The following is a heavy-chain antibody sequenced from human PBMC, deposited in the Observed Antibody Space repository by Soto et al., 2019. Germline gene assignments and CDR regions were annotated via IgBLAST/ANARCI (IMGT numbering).Heavy chain of an antibody. CDR2: INHSGST. CDR3: ARGLITTVGGFWVDP. CDR1: GVSFSGYY. D-gene: IGHD3-10*01. Sequence: SETRSLTCAVYGVSFSGYYWSWIRHPPGKGLEWIGEINHSGSTNYNPSLKSLVTISVDTSKNQFSLKLSSVTAADTAVYYCARGLITTVGGFWVDPWGQGTLVTVSS. J-gene: IGHJ5*02. V-gene: IGHV4-34*01.